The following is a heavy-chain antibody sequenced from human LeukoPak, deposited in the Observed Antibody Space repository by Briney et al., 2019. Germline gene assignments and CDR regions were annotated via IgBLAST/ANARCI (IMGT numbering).Heavy chain of an antibody. CDR1: GFSFSTYV. D-gene: IGHD5-12*01. V-gene: IGHV3-30-3*01. J-gene: IGHJ4*02. CDR2: ISYDGNNE. Sequence: GRSLRLSCAASGFSFSTYVFHWVRQAPGKGLEWVAAISYDGNNEYYADSVKGRFTISRDNYKNTLYMQMNSLRPEDTAVYYCAREFWDTVAIGIFDYWGQGALVTDSS. CDR3: AREFWDTVAIGIFDY.